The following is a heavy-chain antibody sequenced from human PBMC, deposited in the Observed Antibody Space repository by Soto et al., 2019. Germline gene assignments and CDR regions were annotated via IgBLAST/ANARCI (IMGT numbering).Heavy chain of an antibody. CDR1: GCSISSGDYS. V-gene: IGHV4-30-4*01. CDR2: IYNSGIT. Sequence: SETLSLTCTVSGCSISSGDYSWSWVRQSPGKGLEWIGHIYNSGITYYNPSLKSRVVISIDTSRNQFSLRLNSLTAADRAVYFCARGVTVFGLVSRFWFDPWGQGTVVT. CDR3: ARGVTVFGLVSRFWFDP. D-gene: IGHD3-3*01. J-gene: IGHJ5*02.